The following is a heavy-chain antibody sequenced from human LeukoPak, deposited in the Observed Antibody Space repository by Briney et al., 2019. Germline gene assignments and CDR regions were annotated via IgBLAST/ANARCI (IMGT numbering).Heavy chain of an antibody. CDR3: ASAPSGAFDI. CDR2: IYYSGST. J-gene: IGHJ3*02. Sequence: SETLSLTXTVSGGSISSSGYYWGWIRQPPGKGLEWIGSIYYSGSTYYNPSLKSRVTISVDTSKNQFSLKLSSVTATDTALYYCASAPSGAFDIWGQGTMVTVSS. CDR1: GGSISSSGYY. V-gene: IGHV4-39*01.